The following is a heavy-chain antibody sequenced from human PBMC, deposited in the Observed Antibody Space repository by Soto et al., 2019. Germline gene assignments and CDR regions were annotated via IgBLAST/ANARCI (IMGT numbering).Heavy chain of an antibody. D-gene: IGHD3-10*01. CDR1: GFTFGDYA. CDR3: PGRPHFYGSGRFEP. CDR2: IRSKAYGGTT. V-gene: IGHV3-49*03. Sequence: GGSLRLSCTASGFTFGDYAMSWFRQAPGKGLEWVGFIRSKAYGGTTEYAASVKGRFTISRDDSKSIAYLQMNSLQTEDTAVYYCPGRPHFYGSGRFEPWGQGALVTVSS. J-gene: IGHJ5*02.